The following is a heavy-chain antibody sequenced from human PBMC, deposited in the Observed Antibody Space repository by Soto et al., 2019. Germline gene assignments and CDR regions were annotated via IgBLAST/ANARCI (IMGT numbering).Heavy chain of an antibody. CDR2: ISAYNGNT. J-gene: IGHJ6*02. D-gene: IGHD5-18*01. CDR3: ARMGVKGARGYRNYYYGMDV. V-gene: IGHV1-18*01. CDR1: GYSFTSYG. Sequence: XSVKVSCKASGYSFTSYGIIWVRQAPGQGLEWMGWISAYNGNTNYAQKLQGRVTMTTDTSTSTAYMELRSLRSDDTAVYYCARMGVKGARGYRNYYYGMDVWGQGTTVTV.